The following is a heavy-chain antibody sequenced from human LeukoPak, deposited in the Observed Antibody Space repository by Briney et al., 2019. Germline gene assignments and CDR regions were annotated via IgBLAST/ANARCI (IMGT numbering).Heavy chain of an antibody. Sequence: GGSLRLSCAASGFTFTRHWMSWVRQAPGKGLEWVANIKQDANEKNYVDSVKGRFTISRDNAKNSLYLQMNSLRAEDTAVYYCARDFRPQLVVDNWGQGTLVTVSS. CDR3: ARDFRPQLVVDN. CDR2: IKQDANEK. D-gene: IGHD6-6*01. J-gene: IGHJ4*02. V-gene: IGHV3-7*03. CDR1: GFTFTRHW.